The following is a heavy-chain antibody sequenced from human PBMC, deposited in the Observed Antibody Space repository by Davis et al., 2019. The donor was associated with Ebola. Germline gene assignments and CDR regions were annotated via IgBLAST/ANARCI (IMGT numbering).Heavy chain of an antibody. V-gene: IGHV4-34*01. CDR1: GGSFSGYY. Sequence: SETLSLTCAVYGGSFSGYYWSWIRQPPGKGLEWIGEINHSGSTNSNPSLKSRVTISVDTSKNQFSLKLSSVTAADTAVYYCARGRLRWERVYDYWGQGTLVTVSS. J-gene: IGHJ4*02. D-gene: IGHD4-23*01. CDR3: ARGRLRWERVYDY. CDR2: INHSGST.